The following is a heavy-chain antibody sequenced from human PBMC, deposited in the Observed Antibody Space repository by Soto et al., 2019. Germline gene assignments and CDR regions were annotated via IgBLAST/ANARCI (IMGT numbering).Heavy chain of an antibody. CDR3: TRDGSRDSSARGWFDP. D-gene: IGHD6-13*01. CDR1: GFTFRSFT. J-gene: IGHJ5*02. Sequence: GGSLRLSCAASGFTFRSFTMNWVRQAPGKGLEWVSTISSNSAYIYYTDALRGRFTISRDNAKNSLHLQMNSLRAEDTAAYYCTRDGSRDSSARGWFDPWGPGTLVTVS. V-gene: IGHV3-21*01. CDR2: ISSNSAYI.